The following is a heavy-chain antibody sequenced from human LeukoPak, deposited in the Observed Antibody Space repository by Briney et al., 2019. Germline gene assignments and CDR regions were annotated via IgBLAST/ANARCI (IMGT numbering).Heavy chain of an antibody. CDR1: GFTFSSYS. J-gene: IGHJ4*02. V-gene: IGHV3-21*01. Sequence: GGSLRLSCAAPGFTFSSYSMNWVRQAPGKGLEWVSSISSSSSYIYYADSVKGRFTISRDNAKNSLYLQMNSLRAEDTAVYYCARGSRHYDSSGSDYWGQGTLVTVSS. CDR3: ARGSRHYDSSGSDY. D-gene: IGHD3-22*01. CDR2: ISSSSSYI.